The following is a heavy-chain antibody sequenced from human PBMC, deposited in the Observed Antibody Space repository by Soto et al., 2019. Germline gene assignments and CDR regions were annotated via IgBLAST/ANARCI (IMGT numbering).Heavy chain of an antibody. Sequence: QVQLVQSGAEVKKPGASVKVSCKASGYTFTSYGISWVRQAPGQGLEWMGWISAYNGNTNYAQKLQGRVTMTTDTSTSTAYMELRSLRSDDTAVHYCAREAQIGMVRGVIGWFDPWGQGTLVTVSS. J-gene: IGHJ5*02. V-gene: IGHV1-18*01. CDR2: ISAYNGNT. CDR1: GYTFTSYG. CDR3: AREAQIGMVRGVIGWFDP. D-gene: IGHD3-10*01.